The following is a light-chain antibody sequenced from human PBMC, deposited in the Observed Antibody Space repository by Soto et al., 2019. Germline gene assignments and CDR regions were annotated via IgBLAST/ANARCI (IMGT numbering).Light chain of an antibody. J-gene: IGKJ4*01. Sequence: DVQMTQSPSSLSAFVGDRVTITCRASQGIAPYLAWFQQKPGKVPKLLIYATSTLQSGVPSRFSGSGSGTDFTLTISSLQPEDVGTYYCQQYNSAALTFGGGPKVEIK. CDR2: ATS. V-gene: IGKV1-27*01. CDR3: QQYNSAALT. CDR1: QGIAPY.